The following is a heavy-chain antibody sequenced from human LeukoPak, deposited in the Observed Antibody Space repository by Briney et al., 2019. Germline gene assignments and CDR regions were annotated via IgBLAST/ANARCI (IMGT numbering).Heavy chain of an antibody. J-gene: IGHJ4*02. V-gene: IGHV4-39*07. CDR3: ARDSMVGAILFFDY. D-gene: IGHD1-26*01. CDR2: IYSSGST. Sequence: SETLSLTCTVSGGSISSSSYYWGWIRQPPGKGLEWIGSIYSSGSTYYNPSLKSRVTISVDTSKNQFSLKLSSVTAADTAVYYCARDSMVGAILFFDYWGQGTLVTVSS. CDR1: GGSISSSSYY.